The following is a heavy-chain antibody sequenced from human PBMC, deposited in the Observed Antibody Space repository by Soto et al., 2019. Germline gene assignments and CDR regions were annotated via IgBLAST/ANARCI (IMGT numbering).Heavy chain of an antibody. Sequence: SETLSLTCTVSGGSISSYYWSWTRQPPGKGLEWIGCIYYSGSTNYNPSLKSRVTISVDKSKNQFSLKLTSVTAADTAVYYCARARATIAAAAIFDCWGQGTLVTVSS. CDR2: IYYSGST. D-gene: IGHD6-13*01. CDR3: ARARATIAAAAIFDC. V-gene: IGHV4-59*12. J-gene: IGHJ4*02. CDR1: GGSISSYY.